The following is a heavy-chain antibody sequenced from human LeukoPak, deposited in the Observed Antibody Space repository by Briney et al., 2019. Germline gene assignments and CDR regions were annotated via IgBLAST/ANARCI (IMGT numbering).Heavy chain of an antibody. CDR1: GFTFSTYE. V-gene: IGHV3-48*03. D-gene: IGHD1-26*01. J-gene: IGHJ4*02. CDR2: ISGSGSSV. Sequence: GGSLRLSCAASGFTFSTYEMNWVRQAPGEGLEWISYISGSGSSVKYADSVKGRLTISRDNAKNSLYLQMDNLRAEDTAIYYCTTDHVGATVEFDSWGQGTLVTVSS. CDR3: TTDHVGATVEFDS.